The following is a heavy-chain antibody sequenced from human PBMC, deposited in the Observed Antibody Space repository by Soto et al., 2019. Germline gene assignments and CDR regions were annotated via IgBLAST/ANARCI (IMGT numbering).Heavy chain of an antibody. D-gene: IGHD3-16*02. CDR2: IYYSGAS. CDR1: GASISSGNYY. CDR3: VRARGGIGVHYYGMDS. V-gene: IGHV4-30-4*02. Sequence: TSETLSLTCTVSGASISSGNYYWPWFRQPPGKGLEWIRYIYYSGASYFIQNLKIRLIICIDTSTDQFFLRLPSVTVADPAVYRCVRARGGIGVHYYGMDSWGQGTTVTGS. J-gene: IGHJ6*02.